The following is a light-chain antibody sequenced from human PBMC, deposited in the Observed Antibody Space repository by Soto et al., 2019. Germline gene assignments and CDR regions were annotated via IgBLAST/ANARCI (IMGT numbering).Light chain of an antibody. J-gene: IGKJ4*01. V-gene: IGKV3D-15*01. CDR2: GAS. CDR1: ESVSNY. Sequence: EIVRTQSPSTLSLSLGERATLACRASESVSNYLAWYQQKPVQAPKLLIYGASTWETGVPARFSGSGSGTEFTLTISSLQSEDFAAYYCQQYNNCPLTFGGGTKVDIK. CDR3: QQYNNCPLT.